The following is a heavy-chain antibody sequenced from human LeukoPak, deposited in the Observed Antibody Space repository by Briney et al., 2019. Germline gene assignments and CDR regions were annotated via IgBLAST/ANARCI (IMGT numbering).Heavy chain of an antibody. D-gene: IGHD3-9*01. Sequence: GGSLRLSCAASGFTFSSYAMSWVRQAPGKGLEWVSAICGSGGSTYYADSVKGRFTISRDNSKNTLYLQMNSLRAEDTAVYYCAKGTYYDILTGYYEYYFDYWGQGTLVTVSS. CDR1: GFTFSSYA. V-gene: IGHV3-23*01. CDR2: ICGSGGST. J-gene: IGHJ4*02. CDR3: AKGTYYDILTGYYEYYFDY.